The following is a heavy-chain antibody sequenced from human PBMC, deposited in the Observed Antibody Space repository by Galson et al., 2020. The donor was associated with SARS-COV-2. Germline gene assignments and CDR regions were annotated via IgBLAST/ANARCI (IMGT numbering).Heavy chain of an antibody. CDR1: GGSISSSNW. CDR3: ARRTLDSYCSSTSCQGDFDY. V-gene: IGHV4-4*02. Sequence: SETLSLTCAVSGGSISSSNWWSWVRQPPGKGLEWIGEIYHSGSTNYNPSLKSRVTISVDKSKNQFSLKLSSVTAADTAVYYCARRTLDSYCSSTSCQGDFDYWGQGTLVTVSS. J-gene: IGHJ4*02. D-gene: IGHD2-2*01. CDR2: IYHSGST.